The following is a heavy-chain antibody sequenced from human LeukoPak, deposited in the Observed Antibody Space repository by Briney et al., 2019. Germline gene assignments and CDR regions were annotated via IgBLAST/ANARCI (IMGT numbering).Heavy chain of an antibody. Sequence: PGGSLRLSCAASGFTFSSYAMHWVRQAPGKGLEWVAVISYDGSNKYYADSVKGRFTISRDNSKNTLYLQMNSLRAEDTAVYYCARDSLANWGGGNWFDPWGQGTLVTVSS. CDR1: GFTFSSYA. CDR2: ISYDGSNK. V-gene: IGHV3-30*04. J-gene: IGHJ5*02. D-gene: IGHD7-27*01. CDR3: ARDSLANWGGGNWFDP.